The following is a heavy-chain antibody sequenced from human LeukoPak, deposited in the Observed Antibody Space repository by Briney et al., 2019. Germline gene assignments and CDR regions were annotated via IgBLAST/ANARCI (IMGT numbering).Heavy chain of an antibody. CDR3: DRESRVSTLRACDM. CDR1: GGPISSGSYS. D-gene: IGHD5/OR15-5a*01. Sequence: SDTLSLTCAVSGGPISSGSYSGIWIRHPPGKTLEGIGHISSIETTHYTPSLRTRVTMSLHTSKNQFSVNLSCVTSADRAVYYCDRESRVSTLRACDMWGQGTMVIVS. V-gene: IGHV4-30-4*07. J-gene: IGHJ3*02. CDR2: ISSIETT.